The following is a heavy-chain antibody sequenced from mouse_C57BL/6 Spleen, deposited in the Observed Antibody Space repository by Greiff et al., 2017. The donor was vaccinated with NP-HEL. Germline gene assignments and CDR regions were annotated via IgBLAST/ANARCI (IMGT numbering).Heavy chain of an antibody. D-gene: IGHD2-5*01. CDR2: IWTGGGT. Sequence: VQGVESGPGLVAPSQSLSITCTVSGFSLTSYAISWVRQPPGKGLEWLGVIWTGGGTNYNSALKSRLSISKDNSKSQVFLKMNSLQTDDTARYYCARYSNYEGYYAMDYWGQGTSVTVSS. V-gene: IGHV2-9-1*01. CDR3: ARYSNYEGYYAMDY. CDR1: GFSLTSYA. J-gene: IGHJ4*01.